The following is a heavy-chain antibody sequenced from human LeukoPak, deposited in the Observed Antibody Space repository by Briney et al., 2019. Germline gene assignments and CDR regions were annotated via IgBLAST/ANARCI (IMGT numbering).Heavy chain of an antibody. D-gene: IGHD1-26*01. J-gene: IGHJ4*02. CDR1: GGSISSSSYY. CDR2: IYYSGST. CDR3: ARLGSGSWY. Sequence: SETLSLTCTVSGGSISSSSYYWGWIRQPPGKGLEWRGSIYYSGSTYYNPSLKSRVTISVDTSKNQFSLKLRSVTAADTAVYYCARLGSGSWYWGQGTLVTVSS. V-gene: IGHV4-39*01.